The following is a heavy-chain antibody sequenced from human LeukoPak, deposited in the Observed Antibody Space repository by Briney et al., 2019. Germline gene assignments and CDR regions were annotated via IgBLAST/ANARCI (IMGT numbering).Heavy chain of an antibody. Sequence: GGSLRLSCVASGFTFSDHYMTWIRQAPGKGLEWVSYIHGNGNPIYYADSVKGRFTISRDKAKNSLYLQIDSLRAEDTAVYYCARGHYGLDYWGQGTLVTVSS. J-gene: IGHJ4*02. CDR1: GFTFSDHY. D-gene: IGHD3-10*01. CDR2: IHGNGNPI. V-gene: IGHV3-11*04. CDR3: ARGHYGLDY.